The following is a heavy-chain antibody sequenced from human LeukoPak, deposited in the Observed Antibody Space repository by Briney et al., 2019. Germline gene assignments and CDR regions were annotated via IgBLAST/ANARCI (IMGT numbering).Heavy chain of an antibody. CDR2: INHSGST. CDR1: GGSFSGYY. Sequence: SETLSLTCAVYGGSFSGYYWSWIRQPPGKGLEWIGEINHSGSTNYNPSLKSRVTISVDTSKNQFSLKLSSVTAADTAVYYCASLQGNCSGGSCYSGDQGRIDYWGQGTLVTVSS. V-gene: IGHV4-34*01. D-gene: IGHD2-15*01. CDR3: ASLQGNCSGGSCYSGDQGRIDY. J-gene: IGHJ4*02.